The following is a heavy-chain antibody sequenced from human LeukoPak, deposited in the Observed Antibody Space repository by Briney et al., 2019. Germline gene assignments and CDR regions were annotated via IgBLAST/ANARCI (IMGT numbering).Heavy chain of an antibody. J-gene: IGHJ5*02. V-gene: IGHV1-69*05. Sequence: SVKVSCKASGGTFSSYAISWVRQAPGQGLEWMGRIIPIFGTANYAQKFQGRVTITTDESTSTAYMELSSLRSEDTAVYYCARDRDLRSGELLWWFDPWGQGTLVTVSS. CDR3: ARDRDLRSGELLWWFDP. CDR2: IIPIFGTA. D-gene: IGHD3-10*01. CDR1: GGTFSSYA.